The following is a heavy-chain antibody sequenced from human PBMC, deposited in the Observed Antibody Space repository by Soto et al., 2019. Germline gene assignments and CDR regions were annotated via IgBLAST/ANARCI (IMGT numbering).Heavy chain of an antibody. V-gene: IGHV4-31*03. D-gene: IGHD3-3*02. CDR3: ARKPAAFFYGIDY. J-gene: IGHJ4*02. Sequence: SENLSLTCTVSGGSISTGGYYWGWIRQYPGKGLEWLGYIDDSGYTFYNPSLQSRLTLSMDTSKNQFSLTLSSATAADTAVYFCARKPAAFFYGIDYWGQGTLVTVSS. CDR1: GGSISTGGYY. CDR2: IDDSGYT.